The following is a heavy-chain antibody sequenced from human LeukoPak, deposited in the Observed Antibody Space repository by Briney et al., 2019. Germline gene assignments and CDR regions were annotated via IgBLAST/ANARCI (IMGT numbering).Heavy chain of an antibody. V-gene: IGHV1-2*02. CDR2: INPNSGGT. CDR3: ARVAIGIDVAYTYPSEKWFDP. D-gene: IGHD3-16*01. CDR1: GYTFTNYY. J-gene: IGHJ5*02. Sequence: ASVKVSCKASGYTFTNYYIHWVRQAPGQGLEWMGWINPNSGGTNYAQKFQGRVTMTRDTSISTAYMELSRLRSDDTAVYYCARVAIGIDVAYTYPSEKWFDPWGQGTLVTVSS.